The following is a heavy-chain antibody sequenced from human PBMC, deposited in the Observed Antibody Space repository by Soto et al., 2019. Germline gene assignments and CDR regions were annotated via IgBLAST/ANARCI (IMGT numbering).Heavy chain of an antibody. Sequence: PGGSLRLSCAASGFALRNYAMSWVRQAPRKGLEWVSSISGSGGSTFYADSVKGRFTISTDTSKNTLYLQMNSLRAEDTAVYYCGKELSSSWFPLDYWGQGILVAV. CDR3: GKELSSSWFPLDY. CDR1: GFALRNYA. J-gene: IGHJ4*02. V-gene: IGHV3-23*01. D-gene: IGHD6-13*01. CDR2: ISGSGGST.